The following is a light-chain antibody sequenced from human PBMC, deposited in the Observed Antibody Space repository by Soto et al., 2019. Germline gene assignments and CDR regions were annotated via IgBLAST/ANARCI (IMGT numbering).Light chain of an antibody. CDR3: QHYNSYSET. J-gene: IGKJ1*01. CDR1: QTISSW. CDR2: NAS. Sequence: DIQLTQSPSTLSASVGDRVTITCRASQTISSWMAWYQQKPGKAPTLLIYNASTLKSGVPSRFSGSRSGTEFTLTISCLQSEDFATYYCQHYNSYSETFGEGTKVDI. V-gene: IGKV1-5*03.